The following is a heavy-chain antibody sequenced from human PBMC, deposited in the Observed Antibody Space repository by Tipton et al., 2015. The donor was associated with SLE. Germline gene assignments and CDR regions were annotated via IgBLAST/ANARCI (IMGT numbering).Heavy chain of an antibody. Sequence: TLSLTCTVSGDSFTDNYWSWIRQPPGKGLEWIGCMHSSGSAAYNSSLKSRITILVDTSKRQISLKLSSVTAADTAVYYRARDQEMASGENRFDPWGQGTLVTVSS. D-gene: IGHD5-24*01. V-gene: IGHV4-59*01. CDR1: GDSFTDNY. CDR2: MHSSGSA. CDR3: ARDQEMASGENRFDP. J-gene: IGHJ5*02.